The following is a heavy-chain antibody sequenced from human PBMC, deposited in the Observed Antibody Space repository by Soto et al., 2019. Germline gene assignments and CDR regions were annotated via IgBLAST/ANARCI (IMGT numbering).Heavy chain of an antibody. CDR2: FDPEDGET. D-gene: IGHD3-22*01. V-gene: IGHV1-24*01. CDR3: ATERGGYYSFNWFDP. J-gene: IGHJ5*02. CDR1: GYTLTELS. Sequence: VSCKVSGYTLTELSMHWVRQAPGKGLEWMGGFDPEDGETIYAQKFQGRVTMTEDTSTDTAYMELSSLRSEDTAVYYCATERGGYYSFNWFDPWGQGTLVIVSS.